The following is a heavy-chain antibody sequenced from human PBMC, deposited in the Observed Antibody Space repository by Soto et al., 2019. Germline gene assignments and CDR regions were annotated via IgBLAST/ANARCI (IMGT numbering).Heavy chain of an antibody. CDR2: VSPPFRTS. D-gene: IGHD3-10*01. CDR1: GVSFNNNG. J-gene: IGHJ6*02. CDR3: ARVLYYGSGSYSRYGMDV. Sequence: QVQLVQSGAEVKKPGSSVKVSCKTSGVSFNNNGIGWVRQAPGHGLEWMGGVSPPFRTSNYARKFQGRISITADASTGTVDRELSSLTSEDTAQYYCARVLYYGSGSYSRYGMDVWGQGTTVTVSS. V-gene: IGHV1-69*01.